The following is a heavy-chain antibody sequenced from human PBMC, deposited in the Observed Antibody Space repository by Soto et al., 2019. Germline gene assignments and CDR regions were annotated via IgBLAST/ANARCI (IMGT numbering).Heavy chain of an antibody. J-gene: IGHJ6*02. V-gene: IGHV1-24*01. CDR2: FDPGDGET. D-gene: IGHD6-19*01. CDR1: GYTLTELS. CDR3: ATGVSSGWPYYYYYYGMDV. Sequence: ASVKVSCKVSGYTLTELSMHWVRQAPGKGFEWMGGFDPGDGETIYAQKFQGRVTMTEDTSTDTAYMELSSLRSEDTAVYYCATGVSSGWPYYYYYYGMDVWGQGTTVTVSS.